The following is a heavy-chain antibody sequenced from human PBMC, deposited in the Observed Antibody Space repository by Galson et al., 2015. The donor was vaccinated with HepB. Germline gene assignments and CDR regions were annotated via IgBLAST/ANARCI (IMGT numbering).Heavy chain of an antibody. CDR2: INHSGST. D-gene: IGHD3-10*01. CDR1: GGSFSGYY. CDR3: ARGAHGSGSYPWFDP. Sequence: ETLSLTCAVYGGSFSGYYWGWIRQPPGKGLEWIGEINHSGSTNYKPSLKSRVTISVDTSKNQFSLKLSSVTAADTAVYYCARGAHGSGSYPWFDPWGQGTLVTVSS. J-gene: IGHJ5*02. V-gene: IGHV4-34*01.